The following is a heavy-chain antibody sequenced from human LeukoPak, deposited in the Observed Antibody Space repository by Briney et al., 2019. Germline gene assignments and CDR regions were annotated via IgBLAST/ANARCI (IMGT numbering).Heavy chain of an antibody. CDR1: GYTFTGYY. J-gene: IGHJ5*02. Sequence: ASVKVSCKASGYTFTGYYMRWVRQAPGQGLEWMGRINPNSGGTNYAQKFQGRVTMTRDTSISTAYMELSRLRSDDTAVYYCARDREQQLGNWFDPWGQGTLVTVSS. V-gene: IGHV1-2*06. CDR3: ARDREQQLGNWFDP. D-gene: IGHD6-13*01. CDR2: INPNSGGT.